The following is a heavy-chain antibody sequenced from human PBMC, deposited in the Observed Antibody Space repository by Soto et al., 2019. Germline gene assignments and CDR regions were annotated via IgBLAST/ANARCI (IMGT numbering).Heavy chain of an antibody. CDR2: IYYSGST. V-gene: IGHV4-39*01. J-gene: IGHJ3*02. CDR1: GGSISSSSYY. D-gene: IGHD3-16*01. Sequence: SETLSLTCTVSGGSISSSSYYWGWIRQPPGKGLEWIGSIYYSGSTYYNPSLKSRVTISVDTSKNQFSLKLSSVTAADTAVYYCARKFRGDSTDAFDIWGQGTMVTVSS. CDR3: ARKFRGDSTDAFDI.